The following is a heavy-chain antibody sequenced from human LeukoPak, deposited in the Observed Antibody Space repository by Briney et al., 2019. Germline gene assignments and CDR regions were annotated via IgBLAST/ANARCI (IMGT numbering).Heavy chain of an antibody. CDR2: IYYSGST. CDR3: ARGGYYGSGSYIYYYYGMDV. D-gene: IGHD3-10*01. J-gene: IGHJ6*02. Sequence: SETLSLTCTVSGGSISSGDYSWSWMRQPPGKGLEWIGYIYYSGSTYYNPSLKSRVTISVDTSKNQFSLKLSSVTAADTAVYYCARGGYYGSGSYIYYYYGMDVWGQGTTVTVSS. V-gene: IGHV4-30-4*08. CDR1: GGSISSGDYS.